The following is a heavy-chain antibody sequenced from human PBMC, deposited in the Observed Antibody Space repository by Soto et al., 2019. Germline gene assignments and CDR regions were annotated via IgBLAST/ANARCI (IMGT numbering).Heavy chain of an antibody. J-gene: IGHJ5*02. Sequence: GGSLRLSCVASGFTFRDYAMTWVRQAAGKGMEWVSTIGTGGDTYYADSVKGRFIISRDNSKNTMYLQMNSLRADDAAVYYCAKGLGANFPFSRLIDPWGHGTQVTFSS. CDR2: IGTGGDT. CDR1: GFTFRDYA. V-gene: IGHV3-23*01. D-gene: IGHD3-22*01. CDR3: AKGLGANFPFSRLIDP.